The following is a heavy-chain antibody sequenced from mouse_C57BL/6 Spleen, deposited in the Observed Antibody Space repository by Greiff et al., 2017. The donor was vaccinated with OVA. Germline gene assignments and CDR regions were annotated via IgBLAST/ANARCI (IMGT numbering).Heavy chain of an antibody. V-gene: IGHV2-2*01. CDR3: AYTDYAMDY. J-gene: IGHJ4*01. Sequence: VKVVESGPGLVQPSQCLSITCTVSGFSLTNYGVHWVRQSPGKGLEWLGEIWSGGSTDYNAAFISSLSISKANSKSQVFFKMSSLQADDAAIYCSAYTDYAMDYWGQGTSVTVSS. D-gene: IGHD1-1*01. CDR1: GFSLTNYG. CDR2: IWSGGST.